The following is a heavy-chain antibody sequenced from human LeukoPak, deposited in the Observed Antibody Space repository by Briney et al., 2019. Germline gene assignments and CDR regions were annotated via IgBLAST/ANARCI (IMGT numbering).Heavy chain of an antibody. Sequence: GASVKVSCKASGGTFSSYAISWARQAPGQGLEWMGGIIPIFGTANYAQKFQGRVTITADESTSTAYMELSSLRSEDTAVYYCARGASGYDPTYDYWGQGTLVTVSS. J-gene: IGHJ4*02. CDR1: GGTFSSYA. CDR3: ARGASGYDPTYDY. V-gene: IGHV1-69*13. D-gene: IGHD5-12*01. CDR2: IIPIFGTA.